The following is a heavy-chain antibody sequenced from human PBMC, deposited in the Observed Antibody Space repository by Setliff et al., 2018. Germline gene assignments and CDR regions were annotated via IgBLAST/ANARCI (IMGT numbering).Heavy chain of an antibody. CDR3: ARSGDYIWGSYRPYYFDH. CDR2: IYYSGST. J-gene: IGHJ4*02. D-gene: IGHD3-16*02. CDR1: GGSISSSSYY. V-gene: IGHV4-39*07. Sequence: KTSETLSLTCIVSGGSISSSSYYWGWIRQPPGKGLEWIGSIYYSGSTYYNPSLKSRVTISVDTSKNQFSLKLSSVTAADTAVYYCARSGDYIWGSYRPYYFDHWGQGTLVTV.